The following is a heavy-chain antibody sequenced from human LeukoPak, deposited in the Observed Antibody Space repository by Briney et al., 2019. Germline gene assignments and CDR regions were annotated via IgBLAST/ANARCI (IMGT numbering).Heavy chain of an antibody. D-gene: IGHD2-2*01. V-gene: IGHV4-39*07. J-gene: IGHJ4*02. CDR2: IYYSGST. CDR3: ASGPTSWFLG. Sequence: SETLSLTCTVPGGSISSSSYYWGWIRQPPGKGLEWIGSIYYSGSTYYNPSLKSRVTISVDTSKNQFSLKLSSVTAADTAVYYCASGPTSWFLGWGQGTPVTVSS. CDR1: GGSISSSSYY.